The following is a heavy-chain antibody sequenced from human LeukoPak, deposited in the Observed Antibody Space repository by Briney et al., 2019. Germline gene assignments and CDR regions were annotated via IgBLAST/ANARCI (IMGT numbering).Heavy chain of an antibody. CDR1: GFTFSSYA. CDR3: AKASWVSSADAVL. Sequence: GGSLRLSCVASGFTFSSYAMSWVRQAPARGLEWVASLRGDGSTFYADSVKGRFTLSRDESRDTVYLQLTYLRVEDTAVYYCAKASWVSSADAVLWGQGTPVTVSS. D-gene: IGHD3-16*01. V-gene: IGHV3-23*01. CDR2: LRGDGST. J-gene: IGHJ4*02.